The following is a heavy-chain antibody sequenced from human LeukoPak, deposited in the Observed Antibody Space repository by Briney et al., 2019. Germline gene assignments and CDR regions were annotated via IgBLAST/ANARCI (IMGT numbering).Heavy chain of an antibody. CDR2: ITASGGST. CDR1: GFTFNNYA. D-gene: IGHD1-1*01. J-gene: IGHJ4*02. V-gene: IGHV3-23*01. CDR3: ARDYPTSGIVTIFDY. Sequence: GRSLRLSCASSGFTFNNYAMTWVPQAPGKGLEWVSSITASGGSTYCADSVKGRFTISRDNSKNTLYLQMSSLRAEDTAVYYCARDYPTSGIVTIFDYWGPGTLVTVSS.